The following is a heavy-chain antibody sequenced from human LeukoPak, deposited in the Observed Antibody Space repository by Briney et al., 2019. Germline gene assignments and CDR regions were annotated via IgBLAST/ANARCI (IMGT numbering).Heavy chain of an antibody. CDR1: GGSISSDY. V-gene: IGHV4-59*01. Sequence: PSETLSLTCTVSGGSISSDYWSWMRQPPGKGLEWNGYFSYSGSTNYNPSLRSRVTISVDTSKKQFSLKLSSVTAADTAVYYCARQALNNYYEPFDFWGQGTLVTVSS. J-gene: IGHJ4*02. CDR2: FSYSGST. D-gene: IGHD3-22*01. CDR3: ARQALNNYYEPFDF.